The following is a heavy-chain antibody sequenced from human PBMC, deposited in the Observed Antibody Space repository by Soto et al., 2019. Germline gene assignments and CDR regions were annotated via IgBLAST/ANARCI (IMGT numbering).Heavy chain of an antibody. CDR2: IKQDGSEK. CDR1: GFTFSSCW. V-gene: IGHV3-7*01. CDR3: ASSGWYLYYFDY. D-gene: IGHD6-19*01. J-gene: IGHJ4*02. Sequence: PGGSLRLSCAASGFTFSSCWMSWVRQAPGKGLEWVANIKQDGSEKYYVDSVKGRFTISRDNAKNSLYLQMNSLRAEDTAVYYCASSGWYLYYFDYWGQGTLVTVYS.